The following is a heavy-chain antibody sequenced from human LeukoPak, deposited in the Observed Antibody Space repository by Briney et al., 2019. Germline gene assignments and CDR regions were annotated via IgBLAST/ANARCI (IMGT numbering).Heavy chain of an antibody. V-gene: IGHV3-74*01. CDR3: ARSNQADDY. CDR1: GFTFSSYW. D-gene: IGHD1-14*01. Sequence: GGSLRLSCAASGFTFSSYWMHWVRQVPGKGLVWVARINPGGSSITYADSVKGRFTISRDNAKNTLYLQMDSLKAEDTGVYYCARSNQADDYWGQGTLVAVSS. CDR2: INPGGSSI. J-gene: IGHJ4*02.